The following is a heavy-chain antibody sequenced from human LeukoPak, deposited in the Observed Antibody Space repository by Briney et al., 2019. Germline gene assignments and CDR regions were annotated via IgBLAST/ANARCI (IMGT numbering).Heavy chain of an antibody. J-gene: IGHJ4*02. Sequence: VESLKISCKGSGCSFTSYWIGWVRELPGKGLEWMGIIYPGDSDTRYSPSFQGQVTISADKSISTAYLQWSSLKASDTAMYYCARNPTDSSGYDWGQGTLVTVSS. CDR2: IYPGDSDT. CDR3: ARNPTDSSGYD. D-gene: IGHD3-22*01. V-gene: IGHV5-51*01. CDR1: GCSFTSYW.